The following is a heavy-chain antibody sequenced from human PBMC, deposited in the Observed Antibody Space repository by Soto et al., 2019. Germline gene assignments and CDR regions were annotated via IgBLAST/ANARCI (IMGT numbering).Heavy chain of an antibody. CDR3: ARDTGTGKGCDL. D-gene: IGHD3-9*01. J-gene: IGHJ4*02. CDR1: GYTFSNYG. CDR2: ISGYNDNP. V-gene: IGHV1-18*04. Sequence: QVQLVQSGAELKRPGASVKVSCKASGYTFSNYGFSWVRQAPGQGLEWMGWISGYNDNPNYDQKFQGRVTMSTDTAANTVHIALRSLRADGTAVYSCARDTGTGKGCDLGGQGALVNVST.